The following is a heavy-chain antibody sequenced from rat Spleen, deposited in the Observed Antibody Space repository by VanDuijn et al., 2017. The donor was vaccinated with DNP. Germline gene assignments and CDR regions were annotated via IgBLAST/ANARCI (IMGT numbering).Heavy chain of an antibody. D-gene: IGHD1-12*03. Sequence: EVQLVESGGGLVQPGRSLKLSCAASGFTFRDFYMGWVRQAPTKGLEWVAVISYAGLSTFYRDSVKGRFTISRDNAKSSLYLQMDSLRSEDTATYFCTTWGWLLGMDAWGQGTSVTVSS. CDR1: GFTFRDFY. CDR3: TTWGWLLGMDA. J-gene: IGHJ4*01. V-gene: IGHV5-20*01. CDR2: ISYAGLST.